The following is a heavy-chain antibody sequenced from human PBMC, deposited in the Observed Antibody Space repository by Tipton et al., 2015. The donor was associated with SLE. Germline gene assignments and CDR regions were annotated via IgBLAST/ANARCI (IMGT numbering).Heavy chain of an antibody. D-gene: IGHD2-2*02. J-gene: IGHJ3*02. CDR1: GYSIRTGYY. CDR2: IYHSGTT. Sequence: TLSLTCTVSGYSIRTGYYWGWIRQPPGKGLEWIGTIYHSGTTYYNPPPQSRVTISVDTSKNQFSLKLSSVTAADTAVYYCKRGGCSSNSCYTGAFDIWGQGTMVTVSS. V-gene: IGHV4-38-2*02. CDR3: KRGGCSSNSCYTGAFDI.